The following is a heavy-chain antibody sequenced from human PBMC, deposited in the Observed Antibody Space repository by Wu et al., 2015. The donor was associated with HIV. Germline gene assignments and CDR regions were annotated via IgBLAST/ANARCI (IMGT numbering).Heavy chain of an antibody. V-gene: IGHV1-18*01. J-gene: IGHJ2*01. CDR1: YILTSYP. CDR3: ARVQFDPKYYTYFDL. CDR2: MNPRNGYI. D-gene: IGHD3-10*01. Sequence: QAQLVQSGPEAKRPGASVNVSCKASYILTSYPIGWVRQAPGQRLEWMGWMNPRNGYIKPAQRFQDRIIMSTNNSAHTAYMELRSLTSDDTAIYFCARVQFDPKYYTYFDLWGQGPWSLSPQ.